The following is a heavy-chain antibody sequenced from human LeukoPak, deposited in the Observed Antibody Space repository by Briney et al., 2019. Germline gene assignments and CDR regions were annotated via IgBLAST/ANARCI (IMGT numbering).Heavy chain of an antibody. CDR1: GFTFRNDA. CDR2: ITGSGGST. J-gene: IGHJ4*02. D-gene: IGHD6-13*01. V-gene: IGHV3-23*01. CDR3: AKGTRQQLVPYYFDY. Sequence: PGGSLRLSCAASGFTFRNDAMSWVRQAPGKGLQWVSAITGSGGSTYYADSVKGRFTISRDNSKNTLYLQMNSLRAEDTAVYYCAKGTRQQLVPYYFDYWGQGTLVTVSS.